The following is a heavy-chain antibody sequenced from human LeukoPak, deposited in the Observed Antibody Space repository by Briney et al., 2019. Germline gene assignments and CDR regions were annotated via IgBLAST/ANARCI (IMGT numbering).Heavy chain of an antibody. CDR2: IIPIFGTA. V-gene: IGHV1-69*13. J-gene: IGHJ3*02. CDR1: GGTFSSYA. CDR3: ATPPGSSGWYDHVGRKDAFDI. D-gene: IGHD6-19*01. Sequence: SVKVSCKASGGTFSSYAISWVRQAPGQGLEWMGGIIPIFGTANYAQKFQGRVTITADESTSTAYMELSSLRSEDTAVYYCATPPGSSGWYDHVGRKDAFDIWAKGQWSPSLQ.